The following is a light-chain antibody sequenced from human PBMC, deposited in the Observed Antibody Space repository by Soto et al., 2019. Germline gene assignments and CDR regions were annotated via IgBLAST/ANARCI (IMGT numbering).Light chain of an antibody. CDR1: QSISSW. V-gene: IGKV1-5*01. Sequence: DIQMAQSPSTLSASVGDRVTITCRASQSISSWLAWYQQKQGKAPKLLIYDASSLESGVPSRFSGSVSGTEFTLTISSLQPDDFASYYCQQYKSYPRTCGHGTKLEIK. CDR3: QQYKSYPRT. J-gene: IGKJ2*01. CDR2: DAS.